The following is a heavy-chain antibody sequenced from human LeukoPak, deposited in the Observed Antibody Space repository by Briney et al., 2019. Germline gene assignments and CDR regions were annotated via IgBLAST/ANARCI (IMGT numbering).Heavy chain of an antibody. D-gene: IGHD3-10*01. CDR2: INPNGGST. Sequence: ASVKVSCKASGYTFTSYYMHWVRQAPGQGLEWMGIINPNGGSTSYAQTFQGRVTMTKDTSTSTVYMELSSLRSEDTAVYYCARVLHIDGRPEGRDYWGQGTLVTVSS. V-gene: IGHV1-46*01. J-gene: IGHJ4*02. CDR1: GYTFTSYY. CDR3: ARVLHIDGRPEGRDY.